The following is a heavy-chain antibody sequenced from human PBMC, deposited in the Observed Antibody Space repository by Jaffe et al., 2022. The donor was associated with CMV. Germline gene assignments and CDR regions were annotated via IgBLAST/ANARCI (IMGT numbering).Heavy chain of an antibody. CDR2: IYPGDSDT. CDR3: ARLAVFPHPPAPYYYYYYMDV. D-gene: IGHD3-3*02. Sequence: EVQLVQSGAEVKKPGESLKISCKGSGYSFTSYWIGWVRQMPGKGLEWMGIIYPGDSDTRYSPSFQGQVTISADKSISTAYLQWSSLKASDTAMYYCARLAVFPHPPAPYYYYYYMDVWGKGTTVTVSS. J-gene: IGHJ6*03. CDR1: GYSFTSYW. V-gene: IGHV5-51*01.